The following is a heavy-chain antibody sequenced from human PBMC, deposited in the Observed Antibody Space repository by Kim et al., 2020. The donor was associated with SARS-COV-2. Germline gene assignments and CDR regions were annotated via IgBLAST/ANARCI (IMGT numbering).Heavy chain of an antibody. J-gene: IGHJ4*02. CDR3: ARLLFSSSSSIDY. Sequence: GGSLRLSCAASGFTFSDYYMSWIRQAPGKGLEWVSYISSSSSYTNYADSVKGRFTISRDNAKNSLYLQMNSLRAEDTAVYYCARLLFSSSSSIDYWGQGTLVTVSS. CDR1: GFTFSDYY. CDR2: ISSSSSYT. D-gene: IGHD6-13*01. V-gene: IGHV3-11*03.